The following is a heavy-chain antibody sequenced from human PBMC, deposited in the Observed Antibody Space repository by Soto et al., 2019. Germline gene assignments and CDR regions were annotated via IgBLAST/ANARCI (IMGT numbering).Heavy chain of an antibody. J-gene: IGHJ6*02. CDR3: ARDLRWLQVYGMDV. Sequence: GGSLRLSCAASGFTFSSYAMRWVRQAPGKGLEWVAVISYDGSNKYYADSVKGRFTISRDNSKNTLYLQMNSLRAEDTAVYYCARDLRWLQVYGMDVWGQGTTVTVSS. CDR1: GFTFSSYA. D-gene: IGHD5-12*01. V-gene: IGHV3-30-3*01. CDR2: ISYDGSNK.